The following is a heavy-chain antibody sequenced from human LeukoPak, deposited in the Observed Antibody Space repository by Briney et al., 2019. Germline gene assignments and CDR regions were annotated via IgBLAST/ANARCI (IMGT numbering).Heavy chain of an antibody. V-gene: IGHV3-9*01. J-gene: IGHJ4*02. CDR2: ISWNSGSI. Sequence: GGSLRLACAASGFTFDDYAMHWVRQAPGKGLEGVTGISWNSGSIGYADSVKGRFTISRDNAKNSLYLQMNSLRAEDTALYYCAKDTRMGRGYSYGTPDYWGQGTLVTVSS. CDR1: GFTFDDYA. D-gene: IGHD5-18*01. CDR3: AKDTRMGRGYSYGTPDY.